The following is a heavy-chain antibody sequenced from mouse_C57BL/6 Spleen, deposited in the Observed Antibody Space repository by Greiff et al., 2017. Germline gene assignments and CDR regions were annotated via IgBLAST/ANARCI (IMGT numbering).Heavy chain of an antibody. CDR2: MWGGGST. CDR1: GFSLTSYG. J-gene: IGHJ1*03. D-gene: IGHD1-1*01. Sequence: VKLVESGPGLVAPSQSLSITCTVSGFSLTSYGVDWVRQPPGKGLEWPGVMWGGGSTNYNSALMSRLSISKDNSKSQVFLKMNSLQTDDTAMYXCAKQGTGSSYDWYFDVWGTGTTVTVSS. V-gene: IGHV2-9*01. CDR3: AKQGTGSSYDWYFDV.